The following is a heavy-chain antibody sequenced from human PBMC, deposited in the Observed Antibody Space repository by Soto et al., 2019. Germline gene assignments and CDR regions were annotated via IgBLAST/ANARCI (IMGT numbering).Heavy chain of an antibody. CDR1: GFTFSSYA. Sequence: GGSLRLSCAASGFTFSSYAMHWVRQAPGKGLEWVAVISYDGSNKYYADSVKGRFTISRDNSKNTLYLQMNSLRAEDTAVYYCARDGGYGYYYYGMDVWGQGTTVTVSS. J-gene: IGHJ6*02. CDR2: ISYDGSNK. V-gene: IGHV3-30-3*01. CDR3: ARDGGYGYYYYGMDV. D-gene: IGHD3-22*01.